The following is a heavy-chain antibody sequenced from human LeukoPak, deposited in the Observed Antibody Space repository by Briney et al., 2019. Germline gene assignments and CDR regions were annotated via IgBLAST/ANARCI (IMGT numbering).Heavy chain of an antibody. J-gene: IGHJ4*02. CDR1: GFTFSSYA. CDR3: AKARGISASSGH. CDR2: ISGSGGST. Sequence: PGGSLRLSCAASGFTFSSYAMSWVRQAPGKGLEWVSAISGSGGSTYYADSVKGRFTISRDNSVNTLFLQMNSLRAEDTAVYYCAKARGISASSGHWGQGTLVIVSS. V-gene: IGHV3-23*01. D-gene: IGHD6-19*01.